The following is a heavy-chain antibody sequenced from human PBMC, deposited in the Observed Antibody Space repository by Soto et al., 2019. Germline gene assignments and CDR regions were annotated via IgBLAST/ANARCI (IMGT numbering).Heavy chain of an antibody. D-gene: IGHD2-8*01. J-gene: IGHJ5*02. V-gene: IGHV3-23*01. CDR2: ISGSGGST. CDR3: AKDRAPLVYALNWFDP. CDR1: GFTFSSYA. Sequence: EVQLLESGGGLVQPGGSLRLSCAASGFTFSSYAMSWVHQAPGKGLEWVSAISGSGGSTYYADSVKGRFTISRDNSKNTLYLQMNSLRAEDTAVYYCAKDRAPLVYALNWFDPWGQGTLVTVSS.